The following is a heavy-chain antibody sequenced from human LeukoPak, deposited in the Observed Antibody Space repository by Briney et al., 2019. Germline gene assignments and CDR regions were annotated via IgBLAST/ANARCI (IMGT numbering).Heavy chain of an antibody. Sequence: PPETRSPTCTVSGDSISSTTYYWGFIRQPPGKGLEWIGSIYYRGNTYYNPSLKSRVTISVDTSNNQFSLKLSSVTAADTAVYYCARLYSGSRPPAYWGQGSLVTVSS. CDR2: IYYRGNT. CDR1: GDSISSTTYY. V-gene: IGHV4-39*01. D-gene: IGHD6-6*01. CDR3: ARLYSGSRPPAY. J-gene: IGHJ4*02.